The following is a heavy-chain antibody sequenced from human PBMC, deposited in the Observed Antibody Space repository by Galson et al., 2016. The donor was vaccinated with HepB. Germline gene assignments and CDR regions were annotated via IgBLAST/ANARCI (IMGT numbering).Heavy chain of an antibody. J-gene: IGHJ6*02. Sequence: SETLSLTCGVFGGSFSGSSWTWIRQTPGKGLEWIGDAEPTGNTHSNPSLRSRVTMSLDTSKNQFSLRLSPVTAADTAVYFCARVFVSEEPEWSSSHHYYYGLDVWGQGTMVTVSS. V-gene: IGHV4-34*01. CDR1: GGSFSGSS. D-gene: IGHD3-3*01. CDR3: ARVFVSEEPEWSSSHHYYYGLDV. CDR2: AEPTGNT.